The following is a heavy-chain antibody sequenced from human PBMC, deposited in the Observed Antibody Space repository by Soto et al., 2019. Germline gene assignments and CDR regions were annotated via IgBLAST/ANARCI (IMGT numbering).Heavy chain of an antibody. D-gene: IGHD6-6*01. V-gene: IGHV3-23*01. CDR2: ISGSGGST. J-gene: IGHJ4*02. Sequence: QAGGSLRLSCAASGFTFSSYAMSWVRQAPGKGLEWVSAISGSGGSTYYADSVKGRFTISRDNSKNMLYLQMNSLRAEDTAVYYCAPRSSSRQTPIDYWGQGTLVTVSS. CDR3: APRSSSRQTPIDY. CDR1: GFTFSSYA.